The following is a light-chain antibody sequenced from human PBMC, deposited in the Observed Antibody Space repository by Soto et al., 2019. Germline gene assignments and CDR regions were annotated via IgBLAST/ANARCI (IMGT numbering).Light chain of an antibody. V-gene: IGKV3-20*01. CDR3: QQYGRSPPFT. CDR1: QSVSSTY. Sequence: EIVLTQSPGTLSLSPGERATLSCRASQSVSSTYIAWYQQNPGQAPRLLIYGASSRATGIPDRFSGSESGTDFPLTISRLEPEDFAVYFCQQYGRSPPFTFGQGTKVEIK. CDR2: GAS. J-gene: IGKJ2*01.